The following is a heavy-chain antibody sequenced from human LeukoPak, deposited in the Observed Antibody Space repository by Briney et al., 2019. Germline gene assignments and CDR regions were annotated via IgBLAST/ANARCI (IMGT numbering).Heavy chain of an antibody. J-gene: IGHJ6*02. CDR1: GFTFSSYS. Sequence: GGSLRLSCAASGFTFSSYSMNWARQAPGKGLEWVSSISSSSSYIYYADSVKGRFTISRDNAKNSLYLQMNSLRAEDTAVYYCARDSRVTTYYYYGMDVWGQGTTVTVSS. D-gene: IGHD4-17*01. CDR3: ARDSRVTTYYYYGMDV. CDR2: ISSSSSYI. V-gene: IGHV3-21*01.